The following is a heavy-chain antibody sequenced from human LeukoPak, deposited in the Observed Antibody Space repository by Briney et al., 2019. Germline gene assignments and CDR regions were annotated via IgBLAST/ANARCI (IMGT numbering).Heavy chain of an antibody. CDR3: AREPFNYMDV. Sequence: SETLSLTCTVSGGSISSYYWSWIRQPPGKGLEWIGYIYYSGSTNYNPSLKSRVTISIDTSKNQFSLKLSSVTAADTAVYYCAREPFNYMDVWGKGTTVTVSS. CDR2: IYYSGST. J-gene: IGHJ6*03. CDR1: GGSISSYY. V-gene: IGHV4-59*01.